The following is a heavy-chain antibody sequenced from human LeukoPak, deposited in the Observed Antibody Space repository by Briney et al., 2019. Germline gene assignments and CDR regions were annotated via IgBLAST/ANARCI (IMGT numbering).Heavy chain of an antibody. J-gene: IGHJ3*02. D-gene: IGHD4-17*01. CDR3: ASQIADYGDYVGAFDI. CDR1: GGSISSNNW. V-gene: IGHV4-4*02. Sequence: SETLSLTCGVSGGSISSNNWWSWVRQPPGQCLEWIGEIYHSGSANYNPSLKSRVTISVDTSKNQFSLKLNSVTAADAAVYYCASQIADYGDYVGAFDIWGQGTMVTVSS. CDR2: IYHSGSA.